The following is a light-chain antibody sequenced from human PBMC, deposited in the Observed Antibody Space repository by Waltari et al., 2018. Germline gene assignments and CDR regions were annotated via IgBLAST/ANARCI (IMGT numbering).Light chain of an antibody. CDR2: GAS. CDR3: LQDHTPSWT. V-gene: IGKV1-27*01. J-gene: IGKJ1*01. Sequence: DIHMTQSPSSLSASVGDRVTVTCRASQGINKELSWYQQKPGKAPILLINGASTLQTGVSSRFSGSGSVTDFTLTISSLQPDDAATYYCLQDHTPSWTFGQGTKVEIK. CDR1: QGINKE.